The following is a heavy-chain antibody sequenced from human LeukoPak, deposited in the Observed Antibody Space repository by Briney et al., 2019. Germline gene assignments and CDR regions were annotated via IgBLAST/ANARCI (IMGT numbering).Heavy chain of an antibody. J-gene: IGHJ4*02. CDR2: IWYDGSNK. V-gene: IGHV3-33*08. CDR1: GFSFSSYS. Sequence: PGGSLRLSCAASGFSFSSYSMNWVRQAPGKGLEWVAVIWYDGSNKYYADSVKGRFTISRDNSKNTLYLQMNSLRAEDTAVYYCARETTLYYFDYWGQGTLVTVSS. D-gene: IGHD1-1*01. CDR3: ARETTLYYFDY.